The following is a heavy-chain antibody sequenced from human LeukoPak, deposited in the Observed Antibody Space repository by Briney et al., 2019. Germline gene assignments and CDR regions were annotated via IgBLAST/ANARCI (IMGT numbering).Heavy chain of an antibody. D-gene: IGHD4-17*01. Sequence: ASVTVSCTASGYTFSNYAMYWVRQAPGQGLEWMGWINTNTGNPTYAQGFTGRFVLSLDTSVSTAYLQISSLKAEDTAVYYCARGGDYGDYVFDYWGQGTLVTVSS. CDR2: INTNTGNP. CDR1: GYTFSNYA. CDR3: ARGGDYGDYVFDY. V-gene: IGHV7-4-1*02. J-gene: IGHJ4*02.